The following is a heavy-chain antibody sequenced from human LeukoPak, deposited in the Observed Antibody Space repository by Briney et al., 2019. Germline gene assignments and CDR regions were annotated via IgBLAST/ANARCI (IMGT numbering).Heavy chain of an antibody. J-gene: IGHJ6*02. Sequence: GGSLRLSCAASGFTYDDYAMHWVRQAPGKGLEWVSGISWNSGSIGYEDSVKGRFTISRDNAKNSLYLQMNSLRAEDTALYYCAKDRTSYYYGMDAWGQGTTVTVSS. CDR3: AKDRTSYYYGMDA. CDR2: ISWNSGSI. D-gene: IGHD2-2*01. CDR1: GFTYDDYA. V-gene: IGHV3-9*01.